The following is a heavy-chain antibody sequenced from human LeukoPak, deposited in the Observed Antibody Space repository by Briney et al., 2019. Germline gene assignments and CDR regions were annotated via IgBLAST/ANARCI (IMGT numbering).Heavy chain of an antibody. CDR1: GFTFSSYG. J-gene: IGHJ4*02. CDR3: AKDEGVPYSSGWLDY. Sequence: PGRSLRLSCAASGFTFSSYGMHWVRQAPGKGLEWVAVISYDGSNKYYADSVKGRFTISRDNSKNTLYLQMNSLRAEDTAVYYCAKDEGVPYSSGWLDYWGQGTLVTVSS. D-gene: IGHD6-19*01. CDR2: ISYDGSNK. V-gene: IGHV3-30*18.